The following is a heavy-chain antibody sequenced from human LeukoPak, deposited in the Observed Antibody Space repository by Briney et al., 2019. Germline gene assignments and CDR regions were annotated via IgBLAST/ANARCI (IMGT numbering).Heavy chain of an antibody. V-gene: IGHV4-39*01. Sequence: PSETLSLTCTVSGGSISSSSYCWGWIRQPPGKGLEWIGSIYYSGSTYYNPSLKSRVTISVDTSKNQFSLKLSSVTAADTAVYYCARRPTDVWFGELSTYYFDYWGQGTLVTVSS. CDR1: GGSISSSSYC. CDR2: IYYSGST. D-gene: IGHD3-10*01. J-gene: IGHJ4*02. CDR3: ARRPTDVWFGELSTYYFDY.